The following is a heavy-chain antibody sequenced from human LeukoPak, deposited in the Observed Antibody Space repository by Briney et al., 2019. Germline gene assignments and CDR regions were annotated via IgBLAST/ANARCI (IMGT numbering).Heavy chain of an antibody. CDR1: GFTFSSYW. V-gene: IGHV3-7*01. Sequence: GGSLRLSCAASGFTFSSYWMSWVRQAPGKGLEWVANMKHDGSEKNYVDSVKGRFTISRDNAKNSLYLQMNSLRAEDTAVYYCATRGSYLDYWGQGTLVTVSS. CDR2: MKHDGSEK. CDR3: ATRGSYLDY. D-gene: IGHD5-12*01. J-gene: IGHJ4*02.